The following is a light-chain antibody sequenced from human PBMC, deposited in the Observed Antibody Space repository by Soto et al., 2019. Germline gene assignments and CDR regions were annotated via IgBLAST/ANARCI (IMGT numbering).Light chain of an antibody. CDR2: NAS. CDR1: QSVSSY. V-gene: IGKV3-11*01. CDR3: QKYNSAPL. J-gene: IGKJ1*01. Sequence: EIVLTQSPATLSLSPGERATLSCRASQSVSSYLAWYQQKPGQAPRLLIYNASNRATGIPARFSGSGSGTDFTLTISSLQPEDVATYYCQKYNSAPLFGQGTKVDIK.